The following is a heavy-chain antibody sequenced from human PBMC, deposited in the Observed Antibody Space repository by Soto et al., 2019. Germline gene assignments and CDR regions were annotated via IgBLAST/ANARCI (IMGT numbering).Heavy chain of an antibody. CDR1: GGTFSSYA. V-gene: IGHV1-69*06. D-gene: IGHD3-10*01. J-gene: IGHJ4*02. CDR2: IIPIFGTA. CDR3: VLGYGSGSSLDY. Sequence: ASVKVSCKASGGTFSSYAISWVRQAPGQGLEWMGGIIPIFGTANYAQKFQGRVTITADKSTSTAYMELSSLRSEDTAVYYCVLGYGSGSSLDYWGQGTLVTVSS.